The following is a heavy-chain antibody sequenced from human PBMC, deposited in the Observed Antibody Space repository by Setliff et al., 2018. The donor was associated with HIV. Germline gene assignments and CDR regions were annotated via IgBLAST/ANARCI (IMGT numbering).Heavy chain of an antibody. V-gene: IGHV3-21*01. CDR2: ISSSSSYI. D-gene: IGHD2-15*01. CDR3: ARALVAVYSNYYYYMDV. Sequence: PGESLKISCAASGFTFSSYSMNWVRQAPGKGLEWVSSISSSSSYIYYADSVKGRFTISRDNAKNSLYLQMNSLRAEDTAVYYCARALVAVYSNYYYYMDVWGKGTTVTVSS. CDR1: GFTFSSYS. J-gene: IGHJ6*03.